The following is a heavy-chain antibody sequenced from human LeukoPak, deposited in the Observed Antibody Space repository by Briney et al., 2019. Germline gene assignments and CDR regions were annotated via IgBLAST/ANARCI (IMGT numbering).Heavy chain of an antibody. J-gene: IGHJ4*02. V-gene: IGHV3-53*01. CDR1: GLTVSGNY. CDR2: IYSGGST. D-gene: IGHD3-10*01. Sequence: GGSLRLSCAASGLTVSGNYMSWVGRAPGKGLEGVSVIYSGGSTYYADSVKGRFTISRDNSKNTQSLQMNSLRAEDTAVYYCARDPLGGFGELSNDYWGQGTLVTVSS. CDR3: ARDPLGGFGELSNDY.